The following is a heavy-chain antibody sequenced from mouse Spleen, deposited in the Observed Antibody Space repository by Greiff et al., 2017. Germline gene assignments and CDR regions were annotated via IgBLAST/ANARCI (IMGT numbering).Heavy chain of an antibody. D-gene: IGHD1-1*01. J-gene: IGHJ4*01. CDR3: ARYGSSYEYAMDY. V-gene: IGHV7-3*01. CDR1: GFTFTDYY. CDR2: IRNKANGYTT. Sequence: EVMLVESGGGLVQPGGSLSLSCAASGFTFTDYYMSWVRQPPGKALEWLGFIRNKANGYTTEYSASVKGRFTISRDNSQSILYLQMNALRAEDSATYYCARYGSSYEYAMDYWGQGTSVTVSS.